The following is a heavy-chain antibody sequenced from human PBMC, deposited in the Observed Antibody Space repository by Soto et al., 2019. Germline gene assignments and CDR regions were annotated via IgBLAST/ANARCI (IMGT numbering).Heavy chain of an antibody. Sequence: SETLSLTCAVYGGSVNGYYWNWMRQPPGKGLEWIGEINHTGGTHYNPSLKSRVTMSVDTSKNQFSLRLSSVTAADTAIYYCATRITVFGLLIPPFDPWGQGTQVTVSS. CDR3: ATRITVFGLLIPPFDP. J-gene: IGHJ5*02. V-gene: IGHV4-34*01. CDR1: GGSVNGYY. CDR2: INHTGGT. D-gene: IGHD3-3*01.